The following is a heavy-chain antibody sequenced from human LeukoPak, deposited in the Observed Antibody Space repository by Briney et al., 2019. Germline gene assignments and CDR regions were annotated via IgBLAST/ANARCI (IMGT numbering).Heavy chain of an antibody. D-gene: IGHD3-22*01. CDR3: ARTSSGYYSLFDY. Sequence: ASETLSLTCTVSGGSISSSSYYWGWIRQPPGKGLEWIGSIYYSGSTYYNPSLKSRVTISVDTSKNQSSLKLSSVTAADTAVYYCARTSSGYYSLFDYWGQGTLVTVSS. J-gene: IGHJ4*02. CDR2: IYYSGST. V-gene: IGHV4-39*07. CDR1: GGSISSSSYY.